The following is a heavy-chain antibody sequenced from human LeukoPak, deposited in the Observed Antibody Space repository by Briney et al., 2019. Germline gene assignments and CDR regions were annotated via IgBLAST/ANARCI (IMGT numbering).Heavy chain of an antibody. D-gene: IGHD4-23*01. Sequence: ASVKVSCKASGYTFTSYGISWVRQAPGQGLEWMGWISAYNGNTNYAQKLQGRVTMTTDTSTSTAYMELRSLRSDDTVVYYCARLDYGGNSVDYWGQGTLVTVSS. CDR3: ARLDYGGNSVDY. V-gene: IGHV1-18*01. J-gene: IGHJ4*02. CDR2: ISAYNGNT. CDR1: GYTFTSYG.